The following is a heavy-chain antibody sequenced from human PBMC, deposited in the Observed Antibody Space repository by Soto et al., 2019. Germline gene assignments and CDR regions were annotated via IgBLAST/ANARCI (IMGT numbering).Heavy chain of an antibody. CDR2: IKQDGSEK. D-gene: IGHD5-18*01. V-gene: IGHV3-7*04. CDR3: ARGGNAAMFY. Sequence: EVQLVESGGGLVQPGGSLRLSCAASGFTFISYWMSWVRQAPGRGLEWVATIKQDGSEKYNVDSVKGRFTISRDNAKNSLYLQMNSLRAEDTAVYYCARGGNAAMFYWGQGTLVTVSS. J-gene: IGHJ4*02. CDR1: GFTFISYW.